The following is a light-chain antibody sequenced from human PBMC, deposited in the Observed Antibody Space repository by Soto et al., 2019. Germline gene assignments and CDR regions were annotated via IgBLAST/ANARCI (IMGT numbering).Light chain of an antibody. CDR1: ESISIIY. CDR3: QKYNSYT. Sequence: EIVLTQSPGTLSLSPMEIASLSCRTSESISIIYLAWYQQKPGQAPRLLFYGASTRATGIPDRFSGSGSGTDFTLTISSLQPDDFETYYCQKYNSYTFGQGTKVDIK. CDR2: GAS. V-gene: IGKV3-20*01. J-gene: IGKJ1*01.